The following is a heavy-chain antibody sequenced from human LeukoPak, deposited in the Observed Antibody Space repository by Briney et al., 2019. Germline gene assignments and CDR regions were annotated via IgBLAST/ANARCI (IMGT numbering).Heavy chain of an antibody. CDR3: TRRTVRSSFDY. J-gene: IGHJ4*02. CDR1: GFTFSSYA. D-gene: IGHD3-3*01. Sequence: GGSLRLSCAASGFTFSSYAMSWVRQAPGKGLEWVSAISGSGGSTYYADSVKGRFTISRDNSKNTLYLQMNSLRVEDTAVYYCTRRTVRSSFDYWGQGTLVTVSS. CDR2: ISGSGGST. V-gene: IGHV3-23*01.